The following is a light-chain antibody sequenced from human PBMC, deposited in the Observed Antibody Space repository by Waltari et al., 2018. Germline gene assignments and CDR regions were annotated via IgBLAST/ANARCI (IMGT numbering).Light chain of an antibody. CDR2: GAS. V-gene: IGKV3-20*01. Sequence: EIVLTQSPSTLSLSPGERATLSCRASQSVSSSNLAWYQQKPGQAPRLLIYGASSRATGFPDRFSGSGSGTDFTLTSSRLEPEDFAVYYCQQYGSSPLAFGGGTKVEIK. CDR3: QQYGSSPLA. J-gene: IGKJ4*01. CDR1: QSVSSSN.